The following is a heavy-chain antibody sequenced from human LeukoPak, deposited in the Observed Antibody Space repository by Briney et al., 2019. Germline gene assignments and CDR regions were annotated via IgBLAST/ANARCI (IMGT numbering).Heavy chain of an antibody. V-gene: IGHV3-23*01. J-gene: IGHJ3*02. CDR3: AKELKMTTTVHGAFDI. D-gene: IGHD4-11*01. CDR2: ISGSGGST. CDR1: GFTFSSYA. Sequence: GGSLRLSCAASGFTFSSYAMSWVRQAPGKGLEWVSAISGSGGSTYYADSVKGRFTISRDNSKNTLYLQMSSLRAEDTAVYYCAKELKMTTTVHGAFDIWGQGTMVTVSS.